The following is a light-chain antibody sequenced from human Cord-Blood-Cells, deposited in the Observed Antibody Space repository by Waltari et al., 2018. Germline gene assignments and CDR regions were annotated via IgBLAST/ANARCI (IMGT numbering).Light chain of an antibody. CDR2: LAS. CDR1: QSVLYSSNNKNA. V-gene: IGKV4-1*01. Sequence: DIVLTQSPASLAVSLGARPTINCKSSQSVLYSSNNKNALAWYQQKPVQPPKLLIYLASTRESGVPDRFSGSGSGTDFTLTISSLQAEDVAVYYCQQYYSTPITFGQGTRLEIK. J-gene: IGKJ5*01. CDR3: QQYYSTPIT.